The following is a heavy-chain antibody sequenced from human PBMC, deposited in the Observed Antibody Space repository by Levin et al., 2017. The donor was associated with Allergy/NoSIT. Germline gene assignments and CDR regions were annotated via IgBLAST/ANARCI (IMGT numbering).Heavy chain of an antibody. CDR3: ARHLGTITLPSYFYYNGMDV. J-gene: IGHJ6*02. D-gene: IGHD1-14*01. V-gene: IGHV3-48*03. CDR2: ISSSESIV. Sequence: GGSLRLSCTASGFTFSSYEMNWVRQAPGKGLEWISYISSSESIVYYADSVKGRFTISRDYTKNSLYLQMNSLRAEDTAVYYCARHLGTITLPSYFYYNGMDVWGQGTTVTVSS. CDR1: GFTFSSYE.